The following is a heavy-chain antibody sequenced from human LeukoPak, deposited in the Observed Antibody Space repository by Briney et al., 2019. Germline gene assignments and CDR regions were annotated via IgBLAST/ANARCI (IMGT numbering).Heavy chain of an antibody. D-gene: IGHD3-22*01. V-gene: IGHV4-34*01. J-gene: IGHJ3*02. CDR3: ASDTYYYDSSGPRAFDI. Sequence: PSETLSLSCAVYGGSFSGNYWSWIRQPPGKGLEWIGEVNHSGSTNYNPSLKSRVTMSIDTSKNQSSLNLKSVTAADTAVYYCASDTYYYDSSGPRAFDIWGQGTMVTVSS. CDR1: GGSFSGNY. CDR2: VNHSGST.